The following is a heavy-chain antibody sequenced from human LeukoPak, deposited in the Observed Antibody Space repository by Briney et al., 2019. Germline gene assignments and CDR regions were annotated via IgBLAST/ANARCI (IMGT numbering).Heavy chain of an antibody. Sequence: PGGSLRLSCAASGFTFSDYYMTWIRQAPGKGLEWLSYISSSGNTMYYADSVRGRFTVSRDNAKNSLYLQMNSLRAEDTALYYCARDQEQWLVRGGFDFWGQGTMVTVSS. J-gene: IGHJ3*01. CDR2: ISSSGNTM. CDR1: GFTFSDYY. CDR3: ARDQEQWLVRGGFDF. D-gene: IGHD6-19*01. V-gene: IGHV3-11*01.